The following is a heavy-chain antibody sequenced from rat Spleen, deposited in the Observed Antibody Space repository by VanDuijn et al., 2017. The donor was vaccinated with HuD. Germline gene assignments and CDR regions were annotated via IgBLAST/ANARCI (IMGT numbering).Heavy chain of an antibody. CDR2: ITYDGSAT. V-gene: IGHV5-7*01. CDR1: GFTFSDYN. D-gene: IGHD1-7*01. Sequence: EVQLVESGGGLVQPGRSLKLSCAASGFTFSDYNMAWVRQAPKKGLAWVAAITYDGSATYYRDSVKGRFTISRDSSKSTLYLQMDSLRSEDTATYYCARPDYGYPFAYWGQGTLVTVSS. CDR3: ARPDYGYPFAY. J-gene: IGHJ3*01.